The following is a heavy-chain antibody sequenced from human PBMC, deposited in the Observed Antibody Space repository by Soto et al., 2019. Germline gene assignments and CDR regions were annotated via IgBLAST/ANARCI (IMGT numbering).Heavy chain of an antibody. D-gene: IGHD6-19*01. Sequence: GESLKISCAASGFTFSSYGMHWVRQAPGKGLEWVAVISYDGSNKYYADSVKGRFTISRDNSKNTLYLQMNSLRAEDTAVYYCAKEGYSSGWYISYFDYWGQGTLVTVSS. J-gene: IGHJ4*02. CDR2: ISYDGSNK. V-gene: IGHV3-30*18. CDR1: GFTFSSYG. CDR3: AKEGYSSGWYISYFDY.